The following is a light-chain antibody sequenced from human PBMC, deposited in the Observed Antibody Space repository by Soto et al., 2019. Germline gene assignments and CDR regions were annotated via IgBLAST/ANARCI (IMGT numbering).Light chain of an antibody. J-gene: IGLJ2*01. V-gene: IGLV2-14*01. CDR2: EVS. CDR3: SSSAGSNNLGV. CDR1: SSDIGGYDY. Sequence: QSALTQPASVSGSPGQSITISCTGTSSDIGGYDYVSWYQQHPGKAPKLMIYEVSNRPSGVSSRFSGSKSGNTASLTVSGLQAEDEADYYCSSSAGSNNLGVFGGGTKLTVL.